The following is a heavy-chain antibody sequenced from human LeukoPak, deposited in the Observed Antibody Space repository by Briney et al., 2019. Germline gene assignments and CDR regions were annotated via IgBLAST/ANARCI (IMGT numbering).Heavy chain of an antibody. CDR3: ARPNYDSNFFDY. CDR1: GGSISSSSYY. CDR2: IYYSGST. D-gene: IGHD3-22*01. J-gene: IGHJ4*02. Sequence: PSETLSLTCTVSGGSISSSSYYWGWIRQPPGKGLEWIGSIYYSGSTYYNPSLKSRVTISVDASKNQFSLKLSSVTAADTAVYYCARPNYDSNFFDYWGQGTLVTVSS. V-gene: IGHV4-39*01.